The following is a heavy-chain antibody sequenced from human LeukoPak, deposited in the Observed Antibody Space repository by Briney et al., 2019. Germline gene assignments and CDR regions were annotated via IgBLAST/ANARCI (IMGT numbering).Heavy chain of an antibody. CDR3: AKDGALSIAARPSYFDY. V-gene: IGHV3-9*01. CDR2: ISWNSGSI. D-gene: IGHD6-6*01. CDR1: GFTFDDYA. J-gene: IGHJ4*02. Sequence: GGSLRLSCAASGFTFDDYAMHWVRQAPGKSLEWVSGISWNSGSIGYADSVKGRFTISRDNAKNSLYLQMNSLRAEDTALYYCAKDGALSIAARPSYFDYWGQGTLVTVSS.